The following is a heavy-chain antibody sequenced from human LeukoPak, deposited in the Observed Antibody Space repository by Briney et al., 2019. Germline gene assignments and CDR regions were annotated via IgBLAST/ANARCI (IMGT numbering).Heavy chain of an antibody. CDR1: GFTFITYE. J-gene: IGHJ6*02. D-gene: IGHD2-15*01. V-gene: IGHV3-48*03. CDR2: ISSSGSI. CDR3: ARAGCTGGSCLAYNYYAMDV. Sequence: QPGGSLRLSCGASGFTFITYEMNWVRQAPGKGLEWVSYISSSGSIYYADIVKGRFTISRDNAKNSLYLQMHSLRAEDTAVYFCARAGCTGGSCLAYNYYAMDVWGQGTTVTVSS.